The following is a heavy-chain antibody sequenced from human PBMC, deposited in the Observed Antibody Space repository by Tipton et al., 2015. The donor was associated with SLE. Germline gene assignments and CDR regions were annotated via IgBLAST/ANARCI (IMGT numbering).Heavy chain of an antibody. Sequence: GSLRLSCAASGFTFSSYDMHWVRQATGKGLEWVSAIGTAGDTYYPGSVKGRFTISRENAKNSLYLQMNSLRAGDTAVYYCARDSGSEAFDIWGQGTMVTVSS. CDR2: IGTAGDT. CDR3: ARDSGSEAFDI. CDR1: GFTFSSYD. D-gene: IGHD2-15*01. J-gene: IGHJ3*02. V-gene: IGHV3-13*04.